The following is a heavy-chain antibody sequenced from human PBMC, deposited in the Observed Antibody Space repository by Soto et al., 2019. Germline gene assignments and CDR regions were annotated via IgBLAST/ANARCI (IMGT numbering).Heavy chain of an antibody. D-gene: IGHD2-2*02. Sequence: QVHLVQSGAEVKTPGAAVTISCKASGYTFSDYGIHWIRQAPGQRPEWLGWILCLNDRKEYSKKFQGRISLTRDTSASTAYMGLSRLRSEDTAVYYCARGRRTCTEKTCYTGFDFWGQGSLVSVSS. CDR1: GYTFSDYG. V-gene: IGHV1-3*01. CDR3: ARGRRTCTEKTCYTGFDF. J-gene: IGHJ4*02. CDR2: ILCLNDRK.